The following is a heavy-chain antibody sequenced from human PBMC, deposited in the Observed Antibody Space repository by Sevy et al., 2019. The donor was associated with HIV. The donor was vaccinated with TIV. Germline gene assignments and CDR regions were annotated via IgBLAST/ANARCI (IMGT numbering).Heavy chain of an antibody. Sequence: GGSLRLSCETSGFTFSSYFINWVRQSPGKGLEWVASIGRSSSHIYYADSVKGRFTISRDNGKNSLYLQMNSLRAEDTAVYYCARDDVAAAGTSDYWGQGTLVTVSS. D-gene: IGHD6-13*01. CDR3: ARDDVAAAGTSDY. CDR2: IGRSSSHI. J-gene: IGHJ4*02. CDR1: GFTFSSYF. V-gene: IGHV3-21*06.